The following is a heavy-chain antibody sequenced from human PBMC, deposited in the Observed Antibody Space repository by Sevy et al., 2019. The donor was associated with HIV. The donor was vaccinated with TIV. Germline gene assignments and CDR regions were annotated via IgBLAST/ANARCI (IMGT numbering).Heavy chain of an antibody. J-gene: IGHJ3*02. Sequence: SETLSLTCAVYGGSFSGYYWSWIRQPPGKGLEWIGEINHSGSTNYNPSLKSRVTISVDTSKNQFSLKLSSVTAADTAVYYCARHCGGTSCSHAFAIWGQGTMVTVSS. CDR2: INHSGST. V-gene: IGHV4-34*01. CDR1: GGSFSGYY. CDR3: ARHCGGTSCSHAFAI. D-gene: IGHD2-2*01.